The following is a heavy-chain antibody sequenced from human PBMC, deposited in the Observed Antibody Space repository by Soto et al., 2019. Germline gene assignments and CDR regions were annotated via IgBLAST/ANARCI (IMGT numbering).Heavy chain of an antibody. J-gene: IGHJ4*02. CDR1: GFAFSSYG. Sequence: QAQLVESGGGVVQPGRSLRLSCAASGFAFSSYGMHWVRQAPGTGLEWVAVISYDGSLQHYADSVKGRFTISRDNSKNMVLLQISSLRAEDTAVYYGVLDRGYGHASVPYSWGQGTLVSVSS. D-gene: IGHD5-18*01. V-gene: IGHV3-30*03. CDR2: ISYDGSLQ. CDR3: VLDRGYGHASVPYS.